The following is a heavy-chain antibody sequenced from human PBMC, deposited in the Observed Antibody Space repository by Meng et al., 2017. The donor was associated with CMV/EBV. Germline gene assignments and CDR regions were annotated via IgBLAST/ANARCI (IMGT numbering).Heavy chain of an antibody. V-gene: IGHV3-7*01. J-gene: IGHJ4*02. CDR3: ARDGYGGAFDY. D-gene: IGHD4-23*01. CDR2: IKQDGSEK. CDR1: GFTFSSYW. Sequence: GESLKISCAASGFTFSSYWMSWVRQAPGKGLEWVANIKQDGSEKYYVDSVKGRFTISRDNAKNSLYLQMKSLRAEDTALYYCARDGYGGAFDYWGQGTLVTVSS.